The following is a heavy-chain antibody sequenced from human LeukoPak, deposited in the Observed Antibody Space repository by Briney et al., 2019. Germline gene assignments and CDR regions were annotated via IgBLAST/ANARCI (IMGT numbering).Heavy chain of an antibody. CDR1: GGSISSGSYY. D-gene: IGHD3-3*01. CDR3: ARDLITIFGVVIGHAFDI. V-gene: IGHV4-61*02. Sequence: SQTLSLTCTVSGGSISSGSYYWSWIRQPAGKGLEWIGRIYTSGSTNYNPSLKSRVTISVDTSKNQFSLKLSSVTAADTAVYYCARDLITIFGVVIGHAFDIWGQGTMVTVSS. CDR2: IYTSGST. J-gene: IGHJ3*02.